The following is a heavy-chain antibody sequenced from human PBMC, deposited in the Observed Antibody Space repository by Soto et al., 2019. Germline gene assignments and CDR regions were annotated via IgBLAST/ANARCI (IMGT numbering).Heavy chain of an antibody. CDR3: ARDWNYYDSSGPDAFDI. CDR2: IYYSGST. J-gene: IGHJ3*02. V-gene: IGHV4-61*01. Sequence: KPSETLSLTCIVPGGSVSSGSYYWSWIRQPPGKGLEWIGYIYYSGSTNYNPSLKSRVTISVDTSKNQLSLKLSSVTAADTAVYYCARDWNYYDSSGPDAFDIWGPVTMVIVSS. D-gene: IGHD3-22*01. CDR1: GGSVSSGSYY.